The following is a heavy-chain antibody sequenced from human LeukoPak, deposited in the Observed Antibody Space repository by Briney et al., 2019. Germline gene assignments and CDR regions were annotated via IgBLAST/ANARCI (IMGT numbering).Heavy chain of an antibody. CDR1: GFTFSSYS. CDR2: ISSSSSYI. V-gene: IGHV3-21*01. CDR3: AGTGIAAAGTWSFWFDP. Sequence: GGSLRLPCAASGFTFSSYSMNWVRQAPGKGLEWVSSISSSSSYIYYADSVKGRFTISRDNAKNSLYLQMNSLRAEDTAVYYCAGTGIAAAGTWSFWFDPWGQGTLVTVSS. D-gene: IGHD6-13*01. J-gene: IGHJ5*02.